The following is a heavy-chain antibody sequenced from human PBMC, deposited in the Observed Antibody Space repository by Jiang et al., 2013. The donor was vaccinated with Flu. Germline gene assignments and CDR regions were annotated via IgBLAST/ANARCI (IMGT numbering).Heavy chain of an antibody. CDR1: GFSFRNYG. J-gene: IGHJ6*02. CDR3: ARDSRPPVAAGSPFHYGLDV. D-gene: IGHD6-19*01. CDR2: IQYSGSYK. V-gene: IGHV3-30*02. Sequence: VQLLESGGGVVHPGGSLRLSCAASGFSFRNYGMHWVRQAPGKGLEWVTFIQYSGSYKYYADSVKGRFTISRDNSKNTLYLQMNSLRVEDTAVYYCARDSRPPVAAGSPFHYGLDVWGQGTT.